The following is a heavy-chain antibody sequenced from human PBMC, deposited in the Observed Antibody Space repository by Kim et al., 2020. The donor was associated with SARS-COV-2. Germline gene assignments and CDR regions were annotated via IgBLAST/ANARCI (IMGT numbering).Heavy chain of an antibody. D-gene: IGHD2-8*02. CDR3: ARDLVRTWPYYDYGMDV. CDR1: GFSVNSNY. J-gene: IGHJ6*02. CDR2: IYSGGST. V-gene: IGHV3-53*01. Sequence: GGSLRLSCAVSGFSVNSNYMSWVRQAPGKGLEWVSVIYSGGSTYYADPVKGRFTISRDKSKNTLYLQMNSLRAEDTAVYYCARDLVRTWPYYDYGMDVWGQGTTVTVSS.